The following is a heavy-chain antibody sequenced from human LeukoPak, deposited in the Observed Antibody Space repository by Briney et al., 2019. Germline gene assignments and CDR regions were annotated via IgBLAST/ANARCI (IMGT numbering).Heavy chain of an antibody. V-gene: IGHV4-34*01. J-gene: IGHJ4*02. CDR2: INHSGST. CDR1: AFIFSGHW. Sequence: PGGSLRLSCEGSAFIFSGHWMNWVRQPPGKGLEWIGEINHSGSTNYNPSLKSRVTISVDTSKNQFSLKLSSVTAADTAVYYCAGGHMSDYVWGSYRYTIRSYYFDYWGQGTLVTVSS. D-gene: IGHD3-16*02. CDR3: AGGHMSDYVWGSYRYTIRSYYFDY.